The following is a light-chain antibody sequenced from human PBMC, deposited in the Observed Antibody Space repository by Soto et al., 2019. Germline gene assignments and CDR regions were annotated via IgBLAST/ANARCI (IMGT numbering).Light chain of an antibody. V-gene: IGLV1-44*01. Sequence: QSVLTQPPSASGTPGQRVTISCSGSSSNIGSNTVNWYQQLPGTAPKLLIYSNNQRPSGVPDRFSGSKSGTSASLAISGLQSEDEADYYCAAWDDSLNGAVFGGGTQLTDL. CDR3: AAWDDSLNGAV. CDR2: SNN. J-gene: IGLJ7*01. CDR1: SSNIGSNT.